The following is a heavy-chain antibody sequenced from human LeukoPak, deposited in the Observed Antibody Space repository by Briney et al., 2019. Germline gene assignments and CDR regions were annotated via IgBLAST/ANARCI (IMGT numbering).Heavy chain of an antibody. V-gene: IGHV3-21*01. Sequence: GGSLRLSCAASGFTFSSYSMNWVRQAPGKGLEWVSSISSSSSYIYHADSVKGRFTISRDNAKNSLYLQMNSLRAEYTAVYYCARDPYSSSWVYWGQGTLVTVSS. CDR3: ARDPYSSSWVY. CDR1: GFTFSSYS. D-gene: IGHD6-13*01. J-gene: IGHJ4*02. CDR2: ISSSSSYI.